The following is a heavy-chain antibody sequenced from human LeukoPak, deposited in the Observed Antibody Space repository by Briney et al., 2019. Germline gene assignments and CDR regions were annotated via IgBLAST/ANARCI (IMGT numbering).Heavy chain of an antibody. CDR1: GFTFSTYA. J-gene: IGHJ5*02. V-gene: IGHV3-23*01. CDR3: AKDHDYGDRNWFDP. Sequence: GGSLRLSCAASGFTFSTYAMTWVRQAPGKGLEWVSTISGSGGSTYYADSVKGRFTISRDNSNNTLYLQMNSLRAEGTAVYSCAKDHDYGDRNWFDPWGQGTLVTVSS. D-gene: IGHD4-17*01. CDR2: ISGSGGST.